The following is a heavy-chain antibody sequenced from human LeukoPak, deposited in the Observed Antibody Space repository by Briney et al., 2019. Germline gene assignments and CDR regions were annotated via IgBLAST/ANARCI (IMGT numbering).Heavy chain of an antibody. D-gene: IGHD3-3*01. V-gene: IGHV4-30-4*08. CDR1: GVSISSGNYY. J-gene: IGHJ4*02. Sequence: SETLSLTCTVSGVSISSGNYYWSWIRQAPGKGLEWIGYIYYSGTTSNNPSLESRGTISIDTSKNQFSLKLSSVTAADTAVYYCARGVFWSGYYGYWGQGTLVTVSS. CDR3: ARGVFWSGYYGY. CDR2: IYYSGTT.